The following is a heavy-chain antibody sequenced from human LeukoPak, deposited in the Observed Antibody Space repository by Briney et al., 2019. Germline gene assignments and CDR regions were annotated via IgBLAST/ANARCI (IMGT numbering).Heavy chain of an antibody. CDR3: ARDGGSSWTAEYFQH. J-gene: IGHJ1*01. CDR2: IYHSGST. V-gene: IGHV4-38-2*02. Sequence: SETLSLTCTVSGYSISSGYYWGWIRQPPGKGLEWIGSIYHSGSTYYNPSLKSRVTISVDTSKNQFSLKLSSVTAADTAVYYCARDGGSSWTAEYFQHWGQGTLVTVPS. D-gene: IGHD6-13*01. CDR1: GYSISSGYY.